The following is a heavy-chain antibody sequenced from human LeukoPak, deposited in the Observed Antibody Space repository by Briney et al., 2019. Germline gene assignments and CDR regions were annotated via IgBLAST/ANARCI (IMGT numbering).Heavy chain of an antibody. J-gene: IGHJ4*02. CDR2: IYYSGST. CDR3: ARDRVYGSGSGGQPFDY. D-gene: IGHD3-10*01. CDR1: GGSISSSSYY. V-gene: IGHV4-39*02. Sequence: SETLSLTCTVSGGSISSSSYYWGWIRQPPGKGLEWIGSIYYSGSTYYNPSLKSRVTISVDTSKNQFSLQLNSVTHEDTAVYYCARDRVYGSGSGGQPFDYWGQGTLVTVSS.